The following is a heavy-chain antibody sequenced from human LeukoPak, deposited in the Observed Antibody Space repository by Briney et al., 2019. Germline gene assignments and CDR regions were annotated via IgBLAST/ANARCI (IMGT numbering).Heavy chain of an antibody. CDR2: ISSSGSTI. CDR3: ARDGKFFYSGYDYRGYYFDY. Sequence: GGSLRLSCTASGFTFSDYYMSWIRQAPGKGLEWVSYISSSGSTIYYADSVKGRFTISRDNAKNSLYLQKNSLRAEDTAVYYCARDGKFFYSGYDYRGYYFDYWGQGTLVTVSS. J-gene: IGHJ4*02. V-gene: IGHV3-11*01. D-gene: IGHD5-12*01. CDR1: GFTFSDYY.